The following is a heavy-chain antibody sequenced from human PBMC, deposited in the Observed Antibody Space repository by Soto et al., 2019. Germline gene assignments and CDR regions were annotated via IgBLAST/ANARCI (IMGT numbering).Heavy chain of an antibody. CDR2: ISGSGGSI. D-gene: IGHD1-1*01. V-gene: IGHV3-23*01. J-gene: IGHJ6*04. Sequence: EVQLLESGGGLVQPGGSLRLSCAASGFTFSTYAMNWVRQAPGNGLEWVSAISGSGGSIHYADSVKGRFTISRDNSKNTLYLQMNILRDEDTAVYHCVKGYWKGDVWGKGTTVTVYS. CDR1: GFTFSTYA. CDR3: VKGYWKGDV.